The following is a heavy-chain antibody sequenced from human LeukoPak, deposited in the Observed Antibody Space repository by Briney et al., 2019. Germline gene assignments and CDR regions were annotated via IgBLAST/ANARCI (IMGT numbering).Heavy chain of an antibody. CDR3: ARERLRGYNYGLDY. CDR1: GSIFSSYI. V-gene: IGHV3-48*01. J-gene: IGHJ4*02. D-gene: IGHD5-18*01. CDR2: ISSSSSTI. Sequence: GGSLRLSCAASGSIFSSYIMNWVRQAPGKGLEWVSYISSSSSTIYYADSVKGRFTISRDNVRNSLYLQMNSLRAEDTAVYYCARERLRGYNYGLDYWGQGTLVTVSS.